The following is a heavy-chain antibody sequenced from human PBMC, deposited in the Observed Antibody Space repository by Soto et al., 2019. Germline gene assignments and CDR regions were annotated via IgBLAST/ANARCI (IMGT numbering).Heavy chain of an antibody. CDR3: AHNETTVTTWDY. J-gene: IGHJ4*02. CDR1: GFPLSTSGVG. CDR2: IYGDDAK. Sequence: QITLKESGPTLVKPTQTLTLTCTFSGFPLSTSGVGVGWIRQPPGKALERLALIYGDDAKRYSPSLKSRLTIPKDTSKHQVVLTITNMAPVDTATYYSAHNETTVTTWDYWGQGTLVTVSS. V-gene: IGHV2-5*02. D-gene: IGHD4-17*01.